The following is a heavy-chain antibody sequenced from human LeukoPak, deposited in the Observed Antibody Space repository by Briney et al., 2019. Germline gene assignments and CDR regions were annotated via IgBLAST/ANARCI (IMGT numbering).Heavy chain of an antibody. CDR1: GFTFSSYA. V-gene: IGHV3-23*01. D-gene: IGHD6-19*01. CDR3: AKDPPSYKAVASDYFDY. J-gene: IGHJ4*02. Sequence: PGGSLRLSCAASGFTFSSYAMSWVRQAPGKGLEWVSAISGSGGSTYYADSVKGRFTISRDNSKSTLYLQMNSLRAEDTAVYYCAKDPPSYKAVASDYFDYWGQGTLVTVSS. CDR2: ISGSGGST.